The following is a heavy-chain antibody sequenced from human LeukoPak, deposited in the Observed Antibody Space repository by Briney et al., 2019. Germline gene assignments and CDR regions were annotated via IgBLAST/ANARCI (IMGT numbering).Heavy chain of an antibody. D-gene: IGHD3-16*01. V-gene: IGHV4-39*07. J-gene: IGHJ6*03. CDR2: IYFSGST. Sequence: SETLSLTCTVSGGSISSSSYYWGGIRQPPGKGLEWIGSIYFSGSTFYNPSLKSRLTISVDTSKNQLSLKLRSVTAADTAVYYCARAPGFGYYYMDVWGKGTTVIVSS. CDR1: GGSISSSSYY. CDR3: ARAPGFGYYYMDV.